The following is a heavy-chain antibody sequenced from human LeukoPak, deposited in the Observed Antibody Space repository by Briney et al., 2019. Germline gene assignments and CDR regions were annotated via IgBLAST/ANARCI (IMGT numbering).Heavy chain of an antibody. D-gene: IGHD2/OR15-2a*01. Sequence: SETLSLTCTVSGGSISSYYWSWLRQPPGKGLEWIGYIYYSGTTYYNPSLKSRVTISLDMSKNHFSLKLSSVTAADTAVYYCARGPNYCNSFDSWGQGTLVTVSS. CDR1: GGSISSYY. CDR2: IYYSGTT. V-gene: IGHV4-59*01. J-gene: IGHJ4*02. CDR3: ARGPNYCNSFDS.